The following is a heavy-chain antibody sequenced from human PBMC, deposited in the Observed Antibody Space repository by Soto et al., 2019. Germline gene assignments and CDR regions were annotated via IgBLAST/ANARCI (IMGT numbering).Heavy chain of an antibody. CDR1: GGSFSGYY. D-gene: IGHD5-12*01. V-gene: IGHV4-34*01. J-gene: IGHJ4*02. CDR3: ARGRDRYST. Sequence: ASETLSLTCAVYGGSFSGYYWSWIRQPPGKGLEWIGEINHSGSTNYNPSLKSRVTISVDTSKNQFSLKLSSVTAADTAVYYCARGRDRYSTWGQGTLVTVSS. CDR2: INHSGST.